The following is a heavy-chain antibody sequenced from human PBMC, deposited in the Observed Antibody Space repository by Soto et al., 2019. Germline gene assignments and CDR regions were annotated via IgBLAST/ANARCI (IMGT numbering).Heavy chain of an antibody. Sequence: QVQLVQSGAEVKKPGASVKVSCKASGYTFTSYGISWVRQAPGQGLEWMGWISAYNGNTNYAQKLQGRVTMTTDTSTSTAYMELRSLRSDDTAVYYCARGCSEGYYDILTGAYYFDYWGQGTLVTVSS. CDR1: GYTFTSYG. J-gene: IGHJ4*02. V-gene: IGHV1-18*04. D-gene: IGHD3-9*01. CDR2: ISAYNGNT. CDR3: ARGCSEGYYDILTGAYYFDY.